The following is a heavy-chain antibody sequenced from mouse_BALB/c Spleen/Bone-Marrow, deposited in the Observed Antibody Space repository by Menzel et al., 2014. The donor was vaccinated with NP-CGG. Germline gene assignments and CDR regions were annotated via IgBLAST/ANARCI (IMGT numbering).Heavy chain of an antibody. Sequence: EVKLMQSGPGLVKPSQSLSLTCTVTGYSINSDYVRNWNRQSPANKLERMGFKTSSGSTNYNPSLKRRISITRDTSKNQFFLQLNSVTTEDTASYYCAGYYDYDGDYFDYWGQGTPVTVSS. J-gene: IGHJ2*01. CDR1: GYSINSDYV. CDR2: KTSSGST. D-gene: IGHD2-4*01. CDR3: AGYYDYDGDYFDY. V-gene: IGHV3-2*02.